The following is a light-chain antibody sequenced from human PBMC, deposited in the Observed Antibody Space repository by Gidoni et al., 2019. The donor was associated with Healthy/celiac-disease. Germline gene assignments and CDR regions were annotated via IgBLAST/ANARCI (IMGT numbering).Light chain of an antibody. V-gene: IGKV3-15*01. CDR1: QSVSSN. Sequence: EIVMTQSPAPLSVSPGERATLSCRASQSVSSNLAWYQQKPGQAPRLLIYGASTRATGIPARFSGSGSGTEFTLTISSLQSEDFAVYYCQFRATFGQGTKLEIK. CDR3: QFRAT. CDR2: GAS. J-gene: IGKJ2*01.